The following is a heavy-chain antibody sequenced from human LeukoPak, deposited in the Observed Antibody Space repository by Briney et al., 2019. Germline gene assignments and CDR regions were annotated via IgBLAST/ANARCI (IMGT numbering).Heavy chain of an antibody. D-gene: IGHD2/OR15-2a*01. CDR3: VRDHVYVFDV. CDR1: GFTFSNYW. CDR2: NGFGTI. V-gene: IGHV3-48*02. J-gene: IGHJ3*01. Sequence: GGSLRLSCATSGFTFSNYWMSWVRQAPGKGLEWISYNGFGTISYADSVKGRFTISRDNAKNSLYLLMNSLRDEDTAVYYCVRDHVYVFDVWGQGTMVTVSS.